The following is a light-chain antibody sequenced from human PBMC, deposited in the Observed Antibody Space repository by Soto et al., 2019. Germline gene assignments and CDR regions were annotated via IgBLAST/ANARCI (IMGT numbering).Light chain of an antibody. V-gene: IGLV2-14*01. Sequence: QSVLTQPASVSGSPGQSITISCTGTSSDVGGYNYVSWYQQNPGKAPKLKIYDVSNRPSGVSNRFSGSKSGNTASLTISGLQAEDEADYYCSSYTSSSTLVVFGGGTKLTVL. J-gene: IGLJ2*01. CDR1: SSDVGGYNY. CDR2: DVS. CDR3: SSYTSSSTLVV.